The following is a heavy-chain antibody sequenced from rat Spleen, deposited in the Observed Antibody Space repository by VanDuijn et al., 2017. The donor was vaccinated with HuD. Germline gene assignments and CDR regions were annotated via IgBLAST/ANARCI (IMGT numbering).Heavy chain of an antibody. CDR1: GFTFSNYG. CDR2: ISYDGSST. Sequence: EVQLVESGGGLVQPGRSMKLSCAASGFTFSNYGMAWVRQAPTKGLEWVATISYDGSSTYYRDSVKGRFTISRDNARITLYLQMDSLRSEDTATYYCARPFITTVVTSYLDYWGQGVMVTVSS. D-gene: IGHD1-1*01. CDR3: ARPFITTVVTSYLDY. V-gene: IGHV5-29*01. J-gene: IGHJ2*01.